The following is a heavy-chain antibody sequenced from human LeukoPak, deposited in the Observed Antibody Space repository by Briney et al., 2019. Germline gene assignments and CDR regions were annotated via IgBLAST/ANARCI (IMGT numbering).Heavy chain of an antibody. D-gene: IGHD6-19*01. CDR3: ARDQYSSGWYGGDYHYYYMDV. J-gene: IGHJ6*03. V-gene: IGHV4-39*07. CDR1: GGSISSSGYY. Sequence: ETLSLTCTVSGGSISSSGYYWGWIRQPPGKGLEWIGSIYHSGRTYYNPSLKSRVTISIDTSKNQFSLKLTSVTAADTAVYYCARDQYSSGWYGGDYHYYYMDVWGKGTTVTISS. CDR2: IYHSGRT.